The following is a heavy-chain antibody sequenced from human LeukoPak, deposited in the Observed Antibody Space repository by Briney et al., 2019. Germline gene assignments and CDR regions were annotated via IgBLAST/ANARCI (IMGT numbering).Heavy chain of an antibody. D-gene: IGHD3-22*01. J-gene: IGHJ3*02. CDR1: GGSVSSGSYY. Sequence: SETLSLTCTVSGGSVSSGSYYRSWLRQPPGKGLEWIGYIYHSGSTYYNPSLKSRVTISVDRSKNQFSLKLSSVTAADTAVYYCARGKGYYDSSGDHDAFDIWGQGTMVTVSS. V-gene: IGHV4-30-2*01. CDR2: IYHSGST. CDR3: ARGKGYYDSSGDHDAFDI.